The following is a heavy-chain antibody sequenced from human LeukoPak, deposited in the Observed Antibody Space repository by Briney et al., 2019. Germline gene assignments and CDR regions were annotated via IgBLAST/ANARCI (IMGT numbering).Heavy chain of an antibody. CDR1: GFTFSSYW. V-gene: IGHV3-74*01. Sequence: PGRSLRLSCAASGFTFSSYWMHWVRQAPGKGPVWVSRINNDGSGTTYADSVKGRFTISRDDAKNTLYLQMNSLRAEDTAVYYCVRGGESTWSWGQGTLVTVPS. D-gene: IGHD2-15*01. CDR3: VRGGESTWS. CDR2: INNDGSGT. J-gene: IGHJ5*02.